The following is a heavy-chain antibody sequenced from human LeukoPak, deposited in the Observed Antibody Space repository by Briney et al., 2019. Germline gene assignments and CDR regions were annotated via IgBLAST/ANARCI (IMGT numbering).Heavy chain of an antibody. Sequence: SETLSLTCSVSGDSISYFYWSWIRQAAGKGLEWIGRISGSGSTDYNASLKSRVTMSVDTSKNQFSLNLSSVTAADTAVYYCARRSNGWYGHWYDPWGQGTLVTVSS. CDR3: ARRSNGWYGHWYDP. CDR1: GDSISYFY. D-gene: IGHD6-19*01. V-gene: IGHV4-4*07. J-gene: IGHJ5*02. CDR2: ISGSGST.